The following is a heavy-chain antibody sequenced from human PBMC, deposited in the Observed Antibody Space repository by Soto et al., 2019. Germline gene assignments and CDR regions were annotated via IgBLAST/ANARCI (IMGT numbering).Heavy chain of an antibody. CDR2: ISSSSSYI. CDR1: GFTFSSYS. CDR3: ARDLSRRGSGSYFGAAWSFDY. Sequence: PGGSLRLSCAASGFTFSSYSMNWVRQAPGKGLEWVSSISSSSSYIYYADSVKGRFTISRDNAKNSLYLQMNSLRAEDTAVYYCARDLSRRGSGSYFGAAWSFDYWGQGTLVTVSS. V-gene: IGHV3-21*01. D-gene: IGHD3-10*01. J-gene: IGHJ4*02.